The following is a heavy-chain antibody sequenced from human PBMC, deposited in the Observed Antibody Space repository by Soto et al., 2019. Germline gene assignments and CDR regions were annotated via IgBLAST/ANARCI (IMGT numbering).Heavy chain of an antibody. CDR1: GGSIISSSYY. Sequence: QLQLQESGPGLVKPSETLSLTCTVSGGSIISSSYYWGWIRQPPGKGLEWIGSIYYSGSTYYNPSLKSRVTISVDTSKNQFSLKLSSVTAADTAVYYCARRGYYAISAFDIWGQGTMVTVSS. CDR2: IYYSGST. J-gene: IGHJ3*02. V-gene: IGHV4-39*01. CDR3: ARRGYYAISAFDI. D-gene: IGHD2-8*01.